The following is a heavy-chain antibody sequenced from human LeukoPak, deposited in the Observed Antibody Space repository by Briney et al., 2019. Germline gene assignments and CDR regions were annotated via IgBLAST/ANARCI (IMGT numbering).Heavy chain of an antibody. Sequence: SETLSLTCTVSGGSISSYYWSWIRQPPGKGLEWIGSIYYSGSTNYNPSLKSRVTISVDTSKNQLSLKLSSVTAADTAVFYCARSITMVRGVISRSWFDPWGQGTLVTVSS. V-gene: IGHV4-59*12. D-gene: IGHD3-10*01. CDR1: GGSISSYY. CDR2: IYYSGST. J-gene: IGHJ5*02. CDR3: ARSITMVRGVISRSWFDP.